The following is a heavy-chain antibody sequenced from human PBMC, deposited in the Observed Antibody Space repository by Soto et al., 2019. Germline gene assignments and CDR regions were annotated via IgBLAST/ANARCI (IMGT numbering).Heavy chain of an antibody. D-gene: IGHD3-10*01. CDR1: GFTFSGSA. CDR2: IRSKANSYAT. CDR3: NLMVRGVGGNTFDY. J-gene: IGHJ4*02. Sequence: GGSLRLSCAASGFTFSGSAMHWVRQASGKGLEWVGRIRSKANSYATAYAASVKGRFTISRDDSKNTAYLQMNSLKTEDTAVYYCNLMVRGVGGNTFDYWGQGTLVTVSS. V-gene: IGHV3-73*01.